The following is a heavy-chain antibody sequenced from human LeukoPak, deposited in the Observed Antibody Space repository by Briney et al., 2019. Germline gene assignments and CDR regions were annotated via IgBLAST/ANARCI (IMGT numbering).Heavy chain of an antibody. CDR1: GFTFSSYA. CDR3: AKGGYCSGGSCPLYYYYMDV. J-gene: IGHJ6*03. Sequence: GGSLRLSCAASGFTFSSYAMSWVRQAPGKGLEWVSAISGSGGSTYYADSVKGRFTISRDNSKNTLYLQMNSLRAEGTAVYYCAKGGYCSGGSCPLYYYYMDVWGKGTTVTVSS. D-gene: IGHD2-15*01. CDR2: ISGSGGST. V-gene: IGHV3-23*01.